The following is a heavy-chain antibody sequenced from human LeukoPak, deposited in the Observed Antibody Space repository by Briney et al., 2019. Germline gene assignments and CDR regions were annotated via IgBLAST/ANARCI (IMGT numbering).Heavy chain of an antibody. D-gene: IGHD6-19*01. Sequence: GGSLRLSGAASGFTVSSKYMSWVRQAPGKWLEWVSVIHSGGSTYYADSVKGRFTISRDNSKNTLYIQMNSLRAEDTAVYYCARGVAVAGTIYFDYWGQGTLVTVSS. CDR3: ARGVAVAGTIYFDY. J-gene: IGHJ4*02. CDR1: GFTVSSKY. V-gene: IGHV3-53*01. CDR2: IHSGGST.